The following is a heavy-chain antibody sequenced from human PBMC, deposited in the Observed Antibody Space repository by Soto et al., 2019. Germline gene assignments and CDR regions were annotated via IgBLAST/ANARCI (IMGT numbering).Heavy chain of an antibody. Sequence: QVQLVQSGAEVRKPGSSVTVSCKASGGTFSNYAISWVRQAPGQGLEWMGGIIPIVGTGSYAQKFQGRITITADEPTTTAYMELSSLRFEDTAVYYCARVVILVPTASTHYYYHMDVWGPGTTVTVSS. V-gene: IGHV1-69*01. CDR2: IIPIVGTG. CDR1: GGTFSNYA. J-gene: IGHJ6*02. CDR3: ARVVILVPTASTHYYYHMDV. D-gene: IGHD2-2*01.